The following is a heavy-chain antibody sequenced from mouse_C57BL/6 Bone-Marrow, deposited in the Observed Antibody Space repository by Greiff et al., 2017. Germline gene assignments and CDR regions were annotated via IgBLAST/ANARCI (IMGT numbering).Heavy chain of an antibody. CDR3: TTKIYNDYDWFDY. Sequence: VQLKQSGAELVRPGASVKLSCTASGFNIKDDYMHWVQQRPEQGLEWIGWIGPENGDTDYASKFQGKATITADTASNTAYLQLSSLTSEDTAVYYCTTKIYNDYDWFDYWGQGTLVTVSA. V-gene: IGHV14-4*01. CDR1: GFNIKDDY. D-gene: IGHD2-4*01. J-gene: IGHJ3*01. CDR2: IGPENGDT.